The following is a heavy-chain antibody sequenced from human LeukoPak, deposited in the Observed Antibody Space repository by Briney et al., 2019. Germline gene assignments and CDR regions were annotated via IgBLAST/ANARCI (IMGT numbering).Heavy chain of an antibody. CDR2: ISGSGGST. D-gene: IGHD1-7*01. Sequence: GGSLRLSCAASGFTFNSYAMSWVRQAPGKGLEGVSAISGSGGSTYYADSVKGRFTISRDNSKNTLYLQMNRLRAEDTAVYYCAKDQQLDLLDGFDIWGQGTMVIVSS. J-gene: IGHJ3*02. V-gene: IGHV3-23*01. CDR1: GFTFNSYA. CDR3: AKDQQLDLLDGFDI.